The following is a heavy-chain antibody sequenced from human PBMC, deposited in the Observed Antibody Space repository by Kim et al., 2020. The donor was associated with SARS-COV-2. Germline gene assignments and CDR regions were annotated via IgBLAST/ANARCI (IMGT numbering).Heavy chain of an antibody. CDR3: TRHGATAGDY. V-gene: IGHV5-10-1*01. Sequence: GESLKISCQASGYSFNSFWISWVRQTSEKGLEWMGRIDPSDSYTKYNPSFEGHVTISIDRSFNTAYLQFFSLKASDTATYYCTRHGATAGDYWGQGTLVSVSS. CDR1: GYSFNSFW. J-gene: IGHJ4*02. CDR2: IDPSDSYT. D-gene: IGHD1-26*01.